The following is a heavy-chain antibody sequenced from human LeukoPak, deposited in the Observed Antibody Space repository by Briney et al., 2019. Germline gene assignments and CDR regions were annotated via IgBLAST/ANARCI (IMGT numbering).Heavy chain of an antibody. CDR1: GFTFSSFR. D-gene: IGHD3-10*01. V-gene: IGHV3-48*04. Sequence: GGSLRLSCAASGFTFSSFRMNWVRQAPGKGLEWVSYISSSGSTIYYADSVKGRFTISRDNAKNSLYLQMNSLRAEDTAVYYCARGAMVRGVSYYYYMDVWGKGTTVTISS. CDR2: ISSSGSTI. CDR3: ARGAMVRGVSYYYYMDV. J-gene: IGHJ6*03.